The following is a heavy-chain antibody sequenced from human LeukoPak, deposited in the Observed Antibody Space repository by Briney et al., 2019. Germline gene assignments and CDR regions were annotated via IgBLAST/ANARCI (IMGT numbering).Heavy chain of an antibody. CDR3: TRVGVQSDYYYYYYMDV. D-gene: IGHD1-1*01. Sequence: GGSLRLSCTASGFTFGDYAMSWVRQAPGKGLEWVGFIRSKAYGGTTEYAASVKGRFTISRDDSKSIAYLQMNSLKTEDTAVYYCTRVGVQSDYYYYYYMDVWGKGTTVTVSS. J-gene: IGHJ6*03. V-gene: IGHV3-49*04. CDR2: IRSKAYGGTT. CDR1: GFTFGDYA.